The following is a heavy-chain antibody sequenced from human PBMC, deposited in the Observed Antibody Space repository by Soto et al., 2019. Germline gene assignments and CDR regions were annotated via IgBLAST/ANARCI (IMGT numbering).Heavy chain of an antibody. CDR1: GFTLSSHS. CDR2: ISSSSNSI. J-gene: IGHJ4*02. D-gene: IGHD2-21*01. CDR3: ARGPGSGDWLIDN. Sequence: EVQLVESGGTLAQPGGSLRLSCAASGFTLSSHSMNWVRQAPGKELECISFISSSSNSIIYADSVRGRFTISRDNAKNSVYLQMNSLRVEDTAMYYCARGPGSGDWLIDNWGQGTLVTVSS. V-gene: IGHV3-48*01.